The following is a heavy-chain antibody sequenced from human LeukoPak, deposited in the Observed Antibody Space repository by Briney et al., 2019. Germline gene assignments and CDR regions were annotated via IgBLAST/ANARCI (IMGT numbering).Heavy chain of an antibody. CDR2: FYDTRSP. J-gene: IGHJ4*02. Sequence: SETLSLTCTVSGVSISLYYWSWIRQPPGKGLEWIGYFYDTRSPKYNPSLERRVTISVDMSRNQFSLNLTSVTAADTAVYYCARGRGSLTYWGQGTLATVSS. V-gene: IGHV4-59*01. CDR3: ARGRGSLTY. CDR1: GVSISLYY. D-gene: IGHD3-10*01.